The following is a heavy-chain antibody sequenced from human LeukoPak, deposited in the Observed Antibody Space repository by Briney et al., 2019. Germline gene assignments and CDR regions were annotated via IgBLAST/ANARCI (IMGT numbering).Heavy chain of an antibody. D-gene: IGHD2-15*01. J-gene: IGHJ3*02. CDR2: ISGSGGST. CDR1: GFTFSSYA. CDR3: AKDILVVVAPPTFYI. Sequence: PGGSPRLSCAASGFTFSSYAMSWVRQAPGKGLEWVSAISGSGGSTYYADSVKGRFTISRDNSKNTLYLQMNSLRAEDTAVYYCAKDILVVVAPPTFYIWGPGTMVTVSS. V-gene: IGHV3-23*01.